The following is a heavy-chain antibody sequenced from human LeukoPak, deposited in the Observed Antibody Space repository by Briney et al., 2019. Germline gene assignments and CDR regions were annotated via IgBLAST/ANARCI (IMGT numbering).Heavy chain of an antibody. Sequence: GGSLRLSCAASGFTFSSYAMNWVRQAPGKGLEWVSGISGSGGGGGTYYADSVKGRFTISRDNSTDTLYLQMDSLRAEDTALYYCAKDDSSGYYSNGVGFDIWGQGAMVTVSS. CDR3: AKDDSSGYYSNGVGFDI. CDR1: GFTFSSYA. V-gene: IGHV3-23*01. J-gene: IGHJ3*02. D-gene: IGHD3-22*01. CDR2: ISGSGGGGGT.